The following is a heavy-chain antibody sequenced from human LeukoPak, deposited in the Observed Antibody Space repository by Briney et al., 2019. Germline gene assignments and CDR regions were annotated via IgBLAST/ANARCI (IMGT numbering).Heavy chain of an antibody. CDR2: IWYDGSNK. D-gene: IGHD1-26*01. Sequence: GRSLRLSCAASGFTFSSYGMHWVRQAPCKGLEWVAVIWYDGSNKYYADSVKGRFTISRDNSKNTLYLQMNSLRAEDTAVYYCARDSGSYFFLDYWGQGTLVTVSS. CDR1: GFTFSSYG. V-gene: IGHV3-33*01. J-gene: IGHJ4*02. CDR3: ARDSGSYFFLDY.